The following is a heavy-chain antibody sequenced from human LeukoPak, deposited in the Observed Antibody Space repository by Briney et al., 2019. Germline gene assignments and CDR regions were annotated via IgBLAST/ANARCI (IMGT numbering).Heavy chain of an antibody. CDR2: IYYSGST. V-gene: IGHV4-59*08. Sequence: SETLSLTCTVSGGSISSYYWSWLRQPPGKGLEWIGYIYYSGSTNYNPSLKSRVTISVDTSKNQFSLKLSSVTAADTAVYYCARQRGCSGGSCYAETYFDYWGQGTLVTVSS. CDR3: ARQRGCSGGSCYAETYFDY. J-gene: IGHJ4*02. D-gene: IGHD2-15*01. CDR1: GGSISSYY.